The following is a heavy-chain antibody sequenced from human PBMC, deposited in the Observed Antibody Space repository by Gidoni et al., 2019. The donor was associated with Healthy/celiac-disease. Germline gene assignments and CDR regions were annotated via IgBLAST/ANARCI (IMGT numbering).Heavy chain of an antibody. CDR2: INHSGST. CDR3: AIGSGRGGSPVYYYYYYGMDV. J-gene: IGHJ6*02. Sequence: QVQLQQWGAGLLKPSENLSLTCAVYGGSFSGYYWSWIRQPQGKGLAWIGEINHSGSTNYTPSLQIRVPISVDTSKNQFSLNLSFVTAADTAVYYCAIGSGRGGSPVYYYYYYGMDVWGQGTTVTVSS. D-gene: IGHD1-26*01. V-gene: IGHV4-34*01. CDR1: GGSFSGYY.